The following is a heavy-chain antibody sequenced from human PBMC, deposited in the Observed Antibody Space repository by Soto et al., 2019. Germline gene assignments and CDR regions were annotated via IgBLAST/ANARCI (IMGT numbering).Heavy chain of an antibody. D-gene: IGHD4-17*01. CDR1: AHTFTTTW. J-gene: IGHJ4*02. Sequence: GESLKISCKASAHTFTTTWISWVRQMPGKGLEWMGIIYPSDSDTRYSPSFQGQVTISADQSINTAYLQWDSLKASDTAIYYCARPANTVADHFDLWGQGTPVTVSS. V-gene: IGHV5-51*01. CDR3: ARPANTVADHFDL. CDR2: IYPSDSDT.